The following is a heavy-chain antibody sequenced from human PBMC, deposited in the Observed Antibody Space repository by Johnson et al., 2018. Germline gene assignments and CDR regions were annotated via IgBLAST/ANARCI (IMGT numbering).Heavy chain of an antibody. CDR1: GFTFSSYD. D-gene: IGHD3-10*01. V-gene: IGHV3-30*03. CDR2: ISYDGSNK. CDR3: AREGITLGAFDI. Sequence: QVQLVESGGGVVQPGRSLRLSCAASGFTFSSYDMHWVRQAPGKGLEWVAVISYDGSNKDYADSVKGRFAISRDNSKNTRFLQMNSLRPEDTAVYYCAREGITLGAFDIWGQGTMVTVSS. J-gene: IGHJ3*02.